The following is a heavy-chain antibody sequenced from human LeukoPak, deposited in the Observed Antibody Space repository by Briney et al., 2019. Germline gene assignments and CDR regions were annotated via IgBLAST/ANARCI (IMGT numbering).Heavy chain of an antibody. CDR1: GYTFASYG. CDR3: ARVRTRVFGAYYYMDV. Sequence: ASVKVSCTTSGYTFASYGITWVRQAPGQGLEWMGRISAYNGNTNYAQNLQGRVSMTTDTSTSTAYMELSSLRSDDTAVYYCARVRTRVFGAYYYMDVWGKGTTVTVSS. V-gene: IGHV1-18*01. CDR2: ISAYNGNT. J-gene: IGHJ6*03. D-gene: IGHD3-3*01.